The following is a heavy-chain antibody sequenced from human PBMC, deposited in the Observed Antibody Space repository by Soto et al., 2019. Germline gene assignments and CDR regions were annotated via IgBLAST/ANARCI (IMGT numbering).Heavy chain of an antibody. CDR3: ARSMTTVSFDYYYYYGVDV. J-gene: IGHJ6*02. D-gene: IGHD4-4*01. CDR2: IYHSGST. V-gene: IGHV4-4*02. CDR1: GGSVRSSNW. Sequence: SETLSLTCAVPGGSVRSSNWWSWVRQSPGKGLEWIGEIYHSGSTNYNPSLKSRATISLDKAKNQFSLRLSSVTAADTAVYYCARSMTTVSFDYYYYYGVDVWGQGTTVTVSS.